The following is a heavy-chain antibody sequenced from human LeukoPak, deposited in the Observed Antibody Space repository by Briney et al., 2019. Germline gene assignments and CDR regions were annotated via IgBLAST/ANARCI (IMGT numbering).Heavy chain of an antibody. Sequence: SVKVSCKASGGTFSSYAISWVRQAPGQGLEWMGRIIPILGIANYAQKFQGRVTITADKSTSTAYMELSSLRSEDTAVYYCARDSLHYYDSSGYYSTWGQGTLVTVSS. V-gene: IGHV1-69*04. CDR1: GGTFSSYA. J-gene: IGHJ5*02. CDR2: IIPILGIA. D-gene: IGHD3-22*01. CDR3: ARDSLHYYDSSGYYST.